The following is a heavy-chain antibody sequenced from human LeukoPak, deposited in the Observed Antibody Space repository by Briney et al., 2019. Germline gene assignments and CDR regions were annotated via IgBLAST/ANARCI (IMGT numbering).Heavy chain of an antibody. Sequence: KTSETLSLTCTVSGGSISSYYWSWIRQPPGKGLEWIGHIYYSGSTNYNPSLKSRVTISVDTSKNQFSLKLSSVTAADTAVYYCARGSWYGGGWFDPWGQGILVTVSS. V-gene: IGHV4-59*12. CDR3: ARGSWYGGGWFDP. J-gene: IGHJ5*02. D-gene: IGHD1-20*01. CDR2: IYYSGST. CDR1: GGSISSYY.